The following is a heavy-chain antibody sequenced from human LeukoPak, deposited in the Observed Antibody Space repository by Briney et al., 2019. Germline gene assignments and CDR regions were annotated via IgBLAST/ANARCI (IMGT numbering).Heavy chain of an antibody. D-gene: IGHD6-13*01. J-gene: IGHJ4*02. V-gene: IGHV3-23*01. Sequence: PGGSLRLSYAASGFTFSSYAMSWVRQAPGKGLEWVSAISGSGGSTYYADSVKGRFTISRDNSKNTLYLQMNSLRAEDTAVYYCAKGYSSSWYYFDYWGQGTLVTVSS. CDR1: GFTFSSYA. CDR3: AKGYSSSWYYFDY. CDR2: ISGSGGST.